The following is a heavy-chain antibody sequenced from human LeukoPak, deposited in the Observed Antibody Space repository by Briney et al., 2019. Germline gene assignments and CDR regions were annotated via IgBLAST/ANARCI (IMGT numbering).Heavy chain of an antibody. J-gene: IGHJ6*03. D-gene: IGHD2/OR15-2a*01. CDR1: GFTFDDYA. V-gene: IGHV3-43D*03. Sequence: HPGGSQRLSCAASGFTFDDYAMHWVRQASGKGLEWVSHITWDGGSTHYADSVEGRFTISRDNRENSLYLQMNSLRPEDTALYYCAKDRAARGRGNYFYMDVWGKGTTVTVSS. CDR3: AKDRAARGRGNYFYMDV. CDR2: ITWDGGST.